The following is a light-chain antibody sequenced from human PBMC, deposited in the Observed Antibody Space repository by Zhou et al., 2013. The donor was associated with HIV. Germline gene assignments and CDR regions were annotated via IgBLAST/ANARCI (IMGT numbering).Light chain of an antibody. Sequence: DIQMTQSPSTLSASVGDRITITCRASQIISNWVAWYQQKPGKAPKLLIYRASSLESGVPSRFSGSGSGTEFTLTISSLQPDDFATYYCQQYNSYCYTFGQGTKLEIK. V-gene: IGKV1-5*03. J-gene: IGKJ2*01. CDR3: QQYNSYCYT. CDR1: QIISNW. CDR2: RAS.